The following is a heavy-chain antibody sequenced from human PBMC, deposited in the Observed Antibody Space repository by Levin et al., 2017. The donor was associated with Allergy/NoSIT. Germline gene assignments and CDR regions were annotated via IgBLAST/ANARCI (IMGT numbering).Heavy chain of an antibody. J-gene: IGHJ5*02. CDR1: GGSISSGDYY. CDR3: ARNPREGWFDP. Sequence: LRLSCTVSGGSISSGDYYWSWIRQPPGKGLEWIGYIYYSGSTYYNPSLKSRVTISVDTSKNQFSLKLSSVTAADTAVYYCARNPREGWFDPWGQGTLVTVSS. CDR2: IYYSGST. V-gene: IGHV4-30-4*01.